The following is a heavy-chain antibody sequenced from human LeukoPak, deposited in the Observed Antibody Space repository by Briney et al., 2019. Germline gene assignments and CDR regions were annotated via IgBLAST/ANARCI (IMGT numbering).Heavy chain of an antibody. Sequence: GGSLRLSCAASGFTFSSYSMNWVRQAPGKGLEWISYISSSSSSIYYADSVKGRFTISRDNAKNSLYLQMNSLRVEDTAVYYCAREGPGSFGYWGQGTLVTVSS. V-gene: IGHV3-48*04. J-gene: IGHJ4*02. D-gene: IGHD1-14*01. CDR1: GFTFSSYS. CDR3: AREGPGSFGY. CDR2: ISSSSSSI.